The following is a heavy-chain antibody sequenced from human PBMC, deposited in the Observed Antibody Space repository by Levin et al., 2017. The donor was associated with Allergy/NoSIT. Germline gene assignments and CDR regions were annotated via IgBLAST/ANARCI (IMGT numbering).Heavy chain of an antibody. CDR3: ASAPRGSGYSYGGVFDY. CDR1: GFTFSSYW. V-gene: IGHV3-7*01. CDR2: IKEDGSEK. D-gene: IGHD5-18*01. J-gene: IGHJ4*02. Sequence: GGSLRLSCAASGFTFSSYWMSWVRQAPGKGLEWVANIKEDGSEKYYVDSVKGRFTISRDNAKNSLYLQMNSLRAEDTAVYYCASAPRGSGYSYGGVFDYWGQGTLVTVSS.